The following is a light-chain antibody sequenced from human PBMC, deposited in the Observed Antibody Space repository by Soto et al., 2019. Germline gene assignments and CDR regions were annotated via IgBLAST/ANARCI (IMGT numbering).Light chain of an antibody. CDR1: QSVSSS. Sequence: EIVMTQSPATLSVSPGERATLSCRASQSVSSSLAWYQQKPGQAPRLLIYGASTRATGIPARFSGSGSGTEYTVSVSSVQSEDFAVYYCQQYNNWLLTFGQGTRLEIK. CDR3: QQYNNWLLT. V-gene: IGKV3-15*01. J-gene: IGKJ5*01. CDR2: GAS.